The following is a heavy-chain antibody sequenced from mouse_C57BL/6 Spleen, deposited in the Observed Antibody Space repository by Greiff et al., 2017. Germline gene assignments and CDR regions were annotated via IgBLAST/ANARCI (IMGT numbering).Heavy chain of an antibody. CDR2: IWGGGST. J-gene: IGHJ4*01. V-gene: IGHV2-9*01. CDR1: GFSLTSYG. CDR3: AKRGSYAMDY. Sequence: VKLVESGPGLVAPSQSLSITCTVSGFSLTSYGVDWVRQPPGKGLEWMGVIWGGGSTTYNSALMSSLGISKDNSKSQVVLKMNSLQTNDTAMYDCAKRGSYAMDYGGQGTSDTVSS.